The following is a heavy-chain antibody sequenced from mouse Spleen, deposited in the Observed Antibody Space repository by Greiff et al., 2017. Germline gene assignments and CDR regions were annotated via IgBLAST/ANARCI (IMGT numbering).Heavy chain of an antibody. CDR2: IHPNSGST. D-gene: IGHD2-14*01. CDR1: GYTFTSYW. CDR3: AREDFQVRRYFDY. J-gene: IGHJ2*01. Sequence: QVQLQQPGAELVKPGATVTLTCTASGYTFTSYWMHWVRQRPGQGLEWIGMIHPNSGSTYYNAQFKSKATLSVDKSSSTAYMQLSSLTSEDSAVYYCAREDFQVRRYFDYWGQGTTLTVSS. V-gene: IGHV1-64*01.